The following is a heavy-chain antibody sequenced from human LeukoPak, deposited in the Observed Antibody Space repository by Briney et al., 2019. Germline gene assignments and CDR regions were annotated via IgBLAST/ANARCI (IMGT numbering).Heavy chain of an antibody. CDR1: GYTFTSYD. Sequence: ASVKVSCKASGYTFTSYDINWVRQATGQGLEWMGWMNPNSGNTGYAQKFQGRVTMTEDTSTDTAYMELSSLRSEDTAVYYCATEILQGVVDTGWFDPWGQGTLVTVSS. D-gene: IGHD5-18*01. CDR3: ATEILQGVVDTGWFDP. CDR2: MNPNSGNT. J-gene: IGHJ5*02. V-gene: IGHV1-8*02.